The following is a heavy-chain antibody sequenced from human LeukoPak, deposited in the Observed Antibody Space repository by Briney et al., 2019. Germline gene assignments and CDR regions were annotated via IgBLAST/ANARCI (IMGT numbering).Heavy chain of an antibody. CDR2: INPNSGGT. J-gene: IGHJ4*02. CDR3: ARDENYCPGTYYYYYFDY. D-gene: IGHD3-10*01. Sequence: GASVKVSCKASGYTFTGYYMHWVRQAPGQGLEWMGWINPNSGGTNYAQKFQGRVTMTRDTSISTAYMELSRLRSDDTAVYYCARDENYCPGTYYYYYFDYWGQGTLVSVSS. CDR1: GYTFTGYY. V-gene: IGHV1-2*02.